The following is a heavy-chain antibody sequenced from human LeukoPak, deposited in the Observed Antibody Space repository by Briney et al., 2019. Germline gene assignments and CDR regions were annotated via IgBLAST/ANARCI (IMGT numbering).Heavy chain of an antibody. CDR1: VGSFSGYY. CDR3: ARELETYDTSGYVFDY. D-gene: IGHD3-22*01. V-gene: IGHV4-34*01. J-gene: IGHJ4*02. CDR2: INHSGTT. Sequence: SETLSLTCAVYVGSFSGYYWSWIRQPPGKGLEWIGKINHSGTTNYNPSLNSRVTISVDTSKNQFSLKLSSLTAADTAVYYCARELETYDTSGYVFDYWGQGTLVTVSS.